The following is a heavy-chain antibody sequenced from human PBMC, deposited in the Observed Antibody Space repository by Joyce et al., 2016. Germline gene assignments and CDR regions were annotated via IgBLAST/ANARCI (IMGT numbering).Heavy chain of an antibody. Sequence: EVLLAESGGGLVQPGGSLRLSCSASGFIFSTYSMNWVRQAPGKGLEWVSYLSSGRSTIYYADSVRGRFNISRDNAKNSLYLQMYSLRDEDTAVYYCARGAAPDHYDFWSGFPYYFDSWGQGTLVTVSS. CDR1: GFIFSTYS. V-gene: IGHV3-48*02. D-gene: IGHD3-3*01. J-gene: IGHJ4*02. CDR2: LSSGRSTI. CDR3: ARGAAPDHYDFWSGFPYYFDS.